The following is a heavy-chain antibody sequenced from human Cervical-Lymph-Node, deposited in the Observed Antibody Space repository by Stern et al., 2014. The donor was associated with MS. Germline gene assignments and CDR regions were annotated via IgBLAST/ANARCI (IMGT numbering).Heavy chain of an antibody. V-gene: IGHV2-70*04. J-gene: IGHJ4*02. CDR2: LDWDDQT. Sequence: ESGPALVKPTQTLTLTCTFSGFSLVTSGVRVSWIRQPPGKALEWLARLDWDDQTIYTTSLMTRLTIAKDTSKIQVVITMTNVDPVDTASYYCARMMGSGYRHYFDYWGQGTPVTVS. CDR3: ARMMGSGYRHYFDY. D-gene: IGHD3-3*01. CDR1: GFSLVTSGVR.